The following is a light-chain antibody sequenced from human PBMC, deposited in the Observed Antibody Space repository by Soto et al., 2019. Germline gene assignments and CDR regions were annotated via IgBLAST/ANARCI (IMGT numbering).Light chain of an antibody. CDR1: NMGSKS. Sequence: SYELTQPPSVSVAPGQTARISCGGNNMGSKSVHWYQQKPGRAPVVVVYDDSARPSGIPERFSGANSGDTATLTIRRVEAGDEADYYCHVWDSSSGHYSFGTGTKVTVL. CDR2: DDS. CDR3: HVWDSSSGHYS. V-gene: IGLV3-21*02. J-gene: IGLJ1*01.